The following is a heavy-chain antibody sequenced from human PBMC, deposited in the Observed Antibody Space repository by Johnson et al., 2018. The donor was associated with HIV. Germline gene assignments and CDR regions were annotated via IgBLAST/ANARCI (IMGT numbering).Heavy chain of an antibody. V-gene: IGHV3-30*02. CDR1: GFTFSSYG. CDR3: ARGPHEVVVVAATSALDF. D-gene: IGHD2-15*01. Sequence: QVQLVESGGGVVQPGGSLRLSCAASGFTFSSYGMHWVRQAPGKGLEWVAFIRYDGSNKYYADSVKGRFTISRDNSKNTLYLQMNSLRAEDTAVYYCARGPHEVVVVAATSALDFWGQGKMVTVSS. J-gene: IGHJ3*01. CDR2: IRYDGSNK.